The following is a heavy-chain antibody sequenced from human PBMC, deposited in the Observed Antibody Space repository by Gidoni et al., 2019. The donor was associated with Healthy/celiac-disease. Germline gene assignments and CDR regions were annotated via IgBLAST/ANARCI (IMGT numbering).Heavy chain of an antibody. CDR3: ARDWDSSGGAFGFDAFDI. Sequence: EVQLVESGGGLVKPGGSLRLSCAASGFTFSSYSMNWVRQAPGKGLEWVSSISSSSSYIYYADSVKGRFTISRDNAKNSLYLQMNSLRAEDTAVYYCARDWDSSGGAFGFDAFDIWGQGTMVTVSS. D-gene: IGHD6-19*01. J-gene: IGHJ3*02. CDR2: ISSSSSYI. V-gene: IGHV3-21*01. CDR1: GFTFSSYS.